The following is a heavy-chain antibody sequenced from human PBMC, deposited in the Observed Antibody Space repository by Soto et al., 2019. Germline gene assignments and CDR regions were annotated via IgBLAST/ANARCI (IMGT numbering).Heavy chain of an antibody. Sequence: ETLSLTCAVYGGSFSGYYWSWIRQPPGKGLEWIGEINHSGSTNYNPSLKSRVTISVDTSKNQFSLKLSSVTAADTAVYYCARGDGYYFDYWGQGTLVTVSS. V-gene: IGHV4-34*01. J-gene: IGHJ4*02. CDR2: INHSGST. CDR3: ARGDGYYFDY. CDR1: GGSFSGYY.